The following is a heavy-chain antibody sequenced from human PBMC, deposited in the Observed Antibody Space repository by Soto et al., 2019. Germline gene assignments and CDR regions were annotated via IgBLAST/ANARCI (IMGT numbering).Heavy chain of an antibody. CDR2: IKSKTDGGTT. CDR1: SVSNAW. V-gene: IGHV3-15*07. J-gene: IGHJ6*02. CDR3: TTYSYGYVSYYYYGMDV. Sequence: SVSNAWMNWVRQAPGKGLEGVGRIKSKTDGGTTDYAAPVKGRFTISRDDSKNTLYLQMNSLKTEDTAVYYCTTYSYGYVSYYYYGMDVWGQGTTVTVSS. D-gene: IGHD5-18*01.